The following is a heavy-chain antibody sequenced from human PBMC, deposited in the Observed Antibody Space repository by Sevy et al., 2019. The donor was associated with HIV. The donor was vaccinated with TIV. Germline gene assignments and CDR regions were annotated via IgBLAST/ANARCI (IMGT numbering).Heavy chain of an antibody. CDR2: IKEDDTVK. CDR1: GFTFSNFV. CDR3: VRAIQSEGSF. V-gene: IGHV3-7*04. Sequence: GGSLRLSCAASGFTFSNFVMTWVRQAPGKGLEWVANIKEDDTVKYYVDSVQGRFTIFRDNGRNLVYLVMNNLRVEDTALYYCVRAIQSEGSFWGQGTLVTVSS. D-gene: IGHD2-2*02. J-gene: IGHJ4*02.